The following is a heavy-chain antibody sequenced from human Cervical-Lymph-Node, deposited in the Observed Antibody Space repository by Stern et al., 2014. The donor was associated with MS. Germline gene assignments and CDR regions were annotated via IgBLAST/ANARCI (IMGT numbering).Heavy chain of an antibody. V-gene: IGHV1-69*01. Sequence: QVQLGQSGAEVKKAGSSVKVSCMASADNFGSLLIVWVRQAPGQALEYLGGIIPTIGTPNYAQKVQGRVTISADEITTTAYMELTGLKSEDTAVYFCVARIDFFDYWGQGTQVAVST. J-gene: IGHJ4*02. CDR3: VARIDFFDY. D-gene: IGHD2-21*01. CDR2: IIPTIGTP. CDR1: ADNFGSLL.